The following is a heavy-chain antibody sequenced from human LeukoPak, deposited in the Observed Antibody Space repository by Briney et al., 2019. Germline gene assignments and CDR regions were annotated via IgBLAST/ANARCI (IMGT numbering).Heavy chain of an antibody. V-gene: IGHV4-39*07. D-gene: IGHD1-26*01. J-gene: IGHJ4*02. Sequence: SETLSLTCTVSGGSISSTTYYWGWIRQPPGKGLEWIGSIYYSGSTYYNPSLKSRVTISVDKSKNQFSLKLSSVTAADTAVYYCARYSGSSTYPYYFDYWGQGTLVTVSS. CDR3: ARYSGSSTYPYYFDY. CDR1: GGSISSTTYY. CDR2: IYYSGST.